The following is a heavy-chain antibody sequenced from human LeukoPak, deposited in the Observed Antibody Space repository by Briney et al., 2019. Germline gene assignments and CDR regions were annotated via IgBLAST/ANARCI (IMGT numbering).Heavy chain of an antibody. CDR1: GFTFSSYA. J-gene: IGHJ5*02. CDR2: ISYDGSNK. D-gene: IGHD1-14*01. CDR3: ARNNVPDL. V-gene: IGHV3-30-3*01. Sequence: PGGSLRLSCAASGFTFSSYAMHWVRQAPGKGLEWVAVISYDGSNKYYADSVKGRFTISRDNSKNTLYLQMNSLRAEDTAMYYCARNNVPDLWGQGTLVTVSS.